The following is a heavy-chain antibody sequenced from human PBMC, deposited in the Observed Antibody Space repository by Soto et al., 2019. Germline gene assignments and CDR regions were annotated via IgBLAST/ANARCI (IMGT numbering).Heavy chain of an antibody. J-gene: IGHJ3*02. CDR3: ARVGYNWNDAGVDAFDI. D-gene: IGHD1-20*01. V-gene: IGHV1-8*01. CDR1: GYTFTSYD. Sequence: ASVKVSCKASGYTFTSYDINWVRQATGQGLEWMGWMNPNSGNTGYAQKFQGRVNMTRNTSISTAYMELSSLRSEDTAVYYCARVGYNWNDAGVDAFDIWGQGTMVTVSS. CDR2: MNPNSGNT.